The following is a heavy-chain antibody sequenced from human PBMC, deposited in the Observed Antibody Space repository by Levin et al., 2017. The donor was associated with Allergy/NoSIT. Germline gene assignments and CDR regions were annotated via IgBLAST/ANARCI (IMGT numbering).Heavy chain of an antibody. CDR2: IYYSGST. Sequence: SETLSLTCTVSGGSISSSSYYWGWIRQPPGKGLEWIGSIYYSGSTYYNPSLKSRVTISVDTSKNQFSLKLSSVTAADTAVYYCARRPDYGDSYNWFDPWGQGTLVTVSS. V-gene: IGHV4-39*01. CDR3: ARRPDYGDSYNWFDP. CDR1: GGSISSSSYY. J-gene: IGHJ5*02. D-gene: IGHD4-17*01.